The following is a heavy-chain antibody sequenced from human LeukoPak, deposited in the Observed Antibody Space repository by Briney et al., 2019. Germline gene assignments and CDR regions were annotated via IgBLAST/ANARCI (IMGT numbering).Heavy chain of an antibody. Sequence: PGGSLTLSCAASGFTFNTYPMNWVRQAPGKGLEWVSGITETGGGTKSADSVKGRFTTSRDNSKNTLYLQMNSLTDEDTAIYYCAKTTRPLGALDHWGQGTLVTVSS. J-gene: IGHJ4*02. D-gene: IGHD1-26*01. CDR1: GFTFNTYP. CDR3: AKTTRPLGALDH. V-gene: IGHV3-23*01. CDR2: ITETGGGT.